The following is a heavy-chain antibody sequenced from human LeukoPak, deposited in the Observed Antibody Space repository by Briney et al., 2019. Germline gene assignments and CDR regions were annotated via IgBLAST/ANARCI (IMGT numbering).Heavy chain of an antibody. CDR2: IYYSGST. J-gene: IGHJ6*02. CDR1: GGSISSGDYY. CDR3: ARGTTVTMGMDV. V-gene: IGHV4-30-4*01. D-gene: IGHD4-17*01. Sequence: SETLSLTCTVSGGSISSGDYYWSWIRQPPGKGLVWIGYIYYSGSTYYNPSLKSRVTISVDTSKNQFSLKLSSVTAADTAVYYCARGTTVTMGMDVWGQGTTVTVSS.